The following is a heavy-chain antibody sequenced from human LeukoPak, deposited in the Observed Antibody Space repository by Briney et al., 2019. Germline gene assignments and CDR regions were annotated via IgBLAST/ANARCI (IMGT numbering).Heavy chain of an antibody. CDR3: ARSLADRGWYGFDY. J-gene: IGHJ4*02. CDR2: INTDTGNP. Sequence: GASVKVSCKASGYTFTSYGISWVRQASGQGLEWMGWINTDTGNPTYAQGFTGRFVFSLDTSVSTAYLQISSLKAEDTAVYYCARSLADRGWYGFDYWGQGTLVTVSS. CDR1: GYTFTSYG. D-gene: IGHD6-19*01. V-gene: IGHV7-4-1*02.